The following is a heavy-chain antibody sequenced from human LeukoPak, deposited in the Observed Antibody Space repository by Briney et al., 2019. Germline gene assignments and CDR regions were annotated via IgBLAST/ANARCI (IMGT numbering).Heavy chain of an antibody. CDR1: GFTFSSCD. D-gene: IGHD2-8*02. V-gene: IGHV3-33*01. CDR2: IWYDGTNK. CDR3: VRTPVTGGSGTFYFDS. J-gene: IGHJ4*02. Sequence: GGSLRLSCAASGFTFSSCDMHWVRQAPGKGLEWVAVIWYDGTNKQYADSVKGRFSISRDNSENTLYPQMNSLSAEDTAVYYCVRTPVTGGSGTFYFDSWGQGTLVTVSS.